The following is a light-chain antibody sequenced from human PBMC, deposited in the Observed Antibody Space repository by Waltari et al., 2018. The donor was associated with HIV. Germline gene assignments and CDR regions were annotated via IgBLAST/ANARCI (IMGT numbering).Light chain of an antibody. Sequence: QPALTQPAAVSGSPGQSITISCTGTSSDVGGYNYVYWFLQLPGQAPKLMIYDVTHRPSGVSNRFSGSKSANTASLTISGLQVEDEGDYYCTSFRPTSAPVVFGGGTKLTVL. J-gene: IGLJ2*01. CDR1: SSDVGGYNY. CDR3: TSFRPTSAPVV. CDR2: DVT. V-gene: IGLV2-14*01.